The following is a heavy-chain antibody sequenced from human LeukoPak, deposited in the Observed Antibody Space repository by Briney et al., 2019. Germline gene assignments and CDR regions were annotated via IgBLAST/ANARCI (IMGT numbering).Heavy chain of an antibody. Sequence: PGGSLRLSCTNSAFIFSDYNMNWVRQAPGQGLGGVSSLYSDDGYIYYADSVKGRFTISRDNAKKSLYLQMNRLRAEDTAVYYCARMESEWVCSSTSCYKLRGYYCMDVWGKGTTVTVSS. J-gene: IGHJ6*03. D-gene: IGHD2-2*02. CDR1: AFIFSDYN. CDR3: ARMESEWVCSSTSCYKLRGYYCMDV. CDR2: LYSDDGYI. V-gene: IGHV3-21*01.